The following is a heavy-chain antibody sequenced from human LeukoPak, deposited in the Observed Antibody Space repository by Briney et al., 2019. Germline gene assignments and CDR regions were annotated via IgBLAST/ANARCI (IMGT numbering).Heavy chain of an antibody. J-gene: IGHJ4*02. CDR2: IIPILGIA. V-gene: IGHV1-69*04. CDR3: ACSRQQLVADFDY. Sequence: SVKVSCKASGGTFSSYAINWVRQAPGQGLEWMGRIIPILGIANYAQKFQGRVTITADKSTSTAYMELSSLRSEDTAVYYCACSRQQLVADFDYWGQGTLVTVSS. CDR1: GGTFSSYA. D-gene: IGHD6-13*01.